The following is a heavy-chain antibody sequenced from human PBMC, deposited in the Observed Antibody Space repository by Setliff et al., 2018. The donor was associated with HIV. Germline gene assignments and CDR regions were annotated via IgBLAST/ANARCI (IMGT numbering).Heavy chain of an antibody. CDR1: GYTFTNYW. D-gene: IGHD3-3*01. J-gene: IGHJ4*02. Sequence: PGESLKISCKASGYTFTNYWVGWVRQMPGNGLEWVGLIWPDDSDTIYSPSFQGQVTLSADKSITTVYLQWSSLEAPDTAMYYCARLSKYYDFWTPDSWGQGTLVTVSS. CDR2: IWPDDSDT. CDR3: ARLSKYYDFWTPDS. V-gene: IGHV5-51*01.